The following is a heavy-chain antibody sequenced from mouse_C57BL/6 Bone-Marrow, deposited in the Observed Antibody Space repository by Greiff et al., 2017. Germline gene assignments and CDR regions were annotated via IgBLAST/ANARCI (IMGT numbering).Heavy chain of an antibody. CDR1: GYTFTDYY. V-gene: IGHV1-76*01. CDR2: IYPGSGNT. Sequence: VQLQESGAELVRPGASVKLSCKASGYTFTDYYINWVKQRPGQGLEWIARIYPGSGNTYYNEKFKGKATLTAEKSSSTAYMQLSSLTSEDSAVYFCARSGEFSFAYWGQGTLVTVSA. CDR3: ARSGEFSFAY. J-gene: IGHJ3*01. D-gene: IGHD3-1*01.